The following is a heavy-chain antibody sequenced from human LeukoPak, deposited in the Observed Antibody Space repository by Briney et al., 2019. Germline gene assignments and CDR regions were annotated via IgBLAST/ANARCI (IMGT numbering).Heavy chain of an antibody. CDR2: IYYSGST. V-gene: IGHV4-39*01. D-gene: IGHD6-13*01. CDR3: ASRYSSSWLGRYFDY. Sequence: SETLSLTCTVSGGSISSSSYYWGWIRQPPGKGLEWIGSIYYSGSTYHNPSLKSRVTISVDTSKNQFSLKLSSVTAADTAVYYCASRYSSSWLGRYFDYWGQGTLVTVSS. J-gene: IGHJ4*02. CDR1: GGSISSSSYY.